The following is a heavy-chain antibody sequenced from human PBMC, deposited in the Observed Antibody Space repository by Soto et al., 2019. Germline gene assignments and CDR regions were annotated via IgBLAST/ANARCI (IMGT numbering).Heavy chain of an antibody. J-gene: IGHJ4*02. CDR3: ARYGDYYFDY. CDR2: IYYSGST. CDR1: DGSIRGYY. D-gene: IGHD4-17*01. Sequence: SGTVCLTGIVADGSIRGYYWSWIRQPPGKGLEWIGYIYYSGSTNYNPSLKSRVTISVDTSKNQFSLKLSSVTAADTAVYYCARYGDYYFDYWGQGTLVTVSS. V-gene: IGHV4-59*01.